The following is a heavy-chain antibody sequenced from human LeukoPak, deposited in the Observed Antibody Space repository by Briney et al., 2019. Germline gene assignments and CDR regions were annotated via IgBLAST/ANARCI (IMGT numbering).Heavy chain of an antibody. D-gene: IGHD3-3*01. J-gene: IGHJ4*02. V-gene: IGHV4-39*01. CDR1: SGSISSSSYY. Sequence: SETLSLTCTVSSGSISSSSYYWGWIRQPPGKGLEWIGSIYYSGSTYYNPSLKSRVTISVDTSKNQFSLKLSSVTAADTAVYYCASTIFGVVTYWGQGTLVTVSS. CDR2: IYYSGST. CDR3: ASTIFGVVTY.